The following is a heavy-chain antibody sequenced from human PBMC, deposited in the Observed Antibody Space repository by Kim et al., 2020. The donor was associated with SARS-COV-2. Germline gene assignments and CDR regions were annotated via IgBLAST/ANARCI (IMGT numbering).Heavy chain of an antibody. V-gene: IGHV5-10-1*01. D-gene: IGHD2-2*01. CDR3: ARHGGGWDIVVVPAAMYAFDI. Sequence: GESLKISCKGSGYSFTSYWISWVRQMPGKGLEWMGRIDPSDSYTNYSPSFQGHVTISADKSISTAYLQWSSLKASDTAMYYCARHGGGWDIVVVPAAMYAFDIWGQGTIVTVSS. J-gene: IGHJ3*02. CDR2: IDPSDSYT. CDR1: GYSFTSYW.